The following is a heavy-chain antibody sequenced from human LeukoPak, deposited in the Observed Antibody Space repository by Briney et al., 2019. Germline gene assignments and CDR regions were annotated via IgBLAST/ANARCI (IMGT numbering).Heavy chain of an antibody. V-gene: IGHV1-2*02. CDR3: ARDGGLDY. CDR2: INPDSGGT. Sequence: EASVKVSCKASGYTFTGYYMHWVRQAPGQGLEWMGWINPDSGGTNYAQKFQGRVSMTRDTSISTAYMELSRLKSDDTAVYYCARDGGLDYWGQGTLVTVSS. D-gene: IGHD3-16*01. J-gene: IGHJ4*02. CDR1: GYTFTGYY.